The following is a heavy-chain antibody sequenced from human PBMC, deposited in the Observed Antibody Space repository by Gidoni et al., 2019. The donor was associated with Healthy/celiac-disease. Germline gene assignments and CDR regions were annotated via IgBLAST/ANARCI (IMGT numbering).Heavy chain of an antibody. CDR2: IYYSGST. CDR3: ARDLINTGLDY. V-gene: IGHV4-59*01. Sequence: QVQLQESGPGLVKPSETLSLTCTVSGGSISSYYWSWIRQPPGKGLEWIGYIYYSGSTNYNPSLKSRVTISVDTSKNQFSLKLSSVTAADTAVYYCARDLINTGLDYWGQGTLVTVSS. D-gene: IGHD2-2*02. CDR1: GGSISSYY. J-gene: IGHJ4*02.